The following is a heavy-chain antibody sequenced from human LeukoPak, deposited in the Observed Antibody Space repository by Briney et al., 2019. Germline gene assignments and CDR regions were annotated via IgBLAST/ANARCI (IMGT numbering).Heavy chain of an antibody. D-gene: IGHD5-12*01. Sequence: SETLSLTCSVSGGSISTYYWSWIRQPPGKGLEWIGYIYYSGSTSYNPSLKSRVTISVDTSKNQFSLKLSSVTAADTAVYYCARDGGSKGGGYVDPWGQGTLVTVSS. J-gene: IGHJ5*02. CDR3: ARDGGSKGGGYVDP. CDR1: GGSISTYY. V-gene: IGHV4-59*01. CDR2: IYYSGST.